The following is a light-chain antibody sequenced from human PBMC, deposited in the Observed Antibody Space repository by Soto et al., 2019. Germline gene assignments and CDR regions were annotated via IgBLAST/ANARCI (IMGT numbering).Light chain of an antibody. J-gene: IGLJ1*01. CDR2: ANN. Sequence: QAVVTQPPSVSGAPGQRVTISCTGSSSNIGAGYDVHWYQQFPGTAPKLLIYANNNRPSGVPDRFSASKSGTSASLAITGLQADDEADYYCQSYDTNLTGVFGTGTKVTVL. CDR3: QSYDTNLTGV. V-gene: IGLV1-40*01. CDR1: SSNIGAGYD.